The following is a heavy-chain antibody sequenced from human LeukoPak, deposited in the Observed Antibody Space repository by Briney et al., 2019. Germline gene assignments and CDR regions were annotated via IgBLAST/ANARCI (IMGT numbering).Heavy chain of an antibody. CDR3: ARGGDILTGYPNLDY. CDR2: IYNSGHT. J-gene: IGHJ4*02. Sequence: SETLSLTCAVSGGSISNYYWSWIRQPPGKGLEWIGYIYNSGHTNYNPSLKSRVTISVDTSKNQFSLKLTSVTAADTAVYYCARGGDILTGYPNLDYWGQGTLVTVSS. V-gene: IGHV4-59*01. D-gene: IGHD3-9*01. CDR1: GGSISNYY.